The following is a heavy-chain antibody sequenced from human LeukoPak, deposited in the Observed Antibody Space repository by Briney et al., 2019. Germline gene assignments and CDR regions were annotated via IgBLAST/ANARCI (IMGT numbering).Heavy chain of an antibody. CDR1: GFTLSTYE. V-gene: IGHV3-48*03. J-gene: IGHJ3*02. CDR3: ARDISSSTRAFDI. Sequence: GGSLRLSCAASGFTLSTYEMTWVRQAPGKGLEWILFFTSGGSPTFYADSVKGRFTIFRDTAKNSLFLQMNNLRGEDTAVYYCARDISSSTRAFDIWGQGTMVTVS. D-gene: IGHD2-15*01. CDR2: FTSGGSPT.